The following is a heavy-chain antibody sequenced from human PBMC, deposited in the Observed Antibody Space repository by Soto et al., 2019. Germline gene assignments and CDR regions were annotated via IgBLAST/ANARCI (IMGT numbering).Heavy chain of an antibody. CDR2: IFSNDEK. Sequence: PPLVNPTETLTLTCTVSGFSLSNPRMGVSWIRQPPGKALEWLAHIFSNDEKSYSTSLKSRLTISRDTSKSQVVLTMTNMDPVDTATYYCARIQRISMIVVSKPYFDYWGQGALVTVSS. D-gene: IGHD3-22*01. CDR3: ARIQRISMIVVSKPYFDY. J-gene: IGHJ4*02. CDR1: GFSLSNPRMG. V-gene: IGHV2-26*01.